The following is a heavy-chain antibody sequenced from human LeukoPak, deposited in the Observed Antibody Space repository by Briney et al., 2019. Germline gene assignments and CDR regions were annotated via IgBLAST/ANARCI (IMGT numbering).Heavy chain of an antibody. D-gene: IGHD3-22*01. CDR3: ARNTYDSSWFDY. V-gene: IGHV3-48*03. CDR1: GFTFSSYA. J-gene: IGHJ4*02. CDR2: ISSSGSTI. Sequence: GGSLRLSCAASGFTFSSYAMNWVRQAPGKGLEWVSYISSSGSTIYYADSVKGRFTISRDNAKNSLYLQMNSLRAEDTAVYYCARNTYDSSWFDYWGQGTLVTVSS.